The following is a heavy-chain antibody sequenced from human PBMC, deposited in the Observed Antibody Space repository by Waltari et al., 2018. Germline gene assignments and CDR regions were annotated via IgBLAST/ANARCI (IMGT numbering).Heavy chain of an antibody. CDR1: GGTFSNHG. CDR2: IIPILEIA. CDR3: ATSLHVTGTTAAFDI. J-gene: IGHJ3*02. V-gene: IGHV1-69*04. D-gene: IGHD1-20*01. Sequence: QVQLVQSGAEVKKPGSSVKVSGKASGGTFSNHGIGWVRQAPGQGPEWMGGIIPILEIANYAQNFQGRVTISADESTSTAYMELSSLRSDDTALYYCATSLHVTGTTAAFDIWGQGTMVTVSS.